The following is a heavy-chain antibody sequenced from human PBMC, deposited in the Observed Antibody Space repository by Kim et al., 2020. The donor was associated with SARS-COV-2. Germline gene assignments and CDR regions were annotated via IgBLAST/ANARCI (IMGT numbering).Heavy chain of an antibody. CDR3: AKGTRYCSGGSCYSTGFHGMDV. CDR2: ISGSGGST. J-gene: IGHJ6*02. Sequence: GGSLRLSCAASGFTFSSYAMSWVRQAPGKGLEWVSAISGSGGSTYYADSVKGRFTISRDNSKNTLYLQMNSLRAEDTAVYYCAKGTRYCSGGSCYSTGFHGMDVWGQGTTVTVSS. D-gene: IGHD2-15*01. V-gene: IGHV3-23*01. CDR1: GFTFSSYA.